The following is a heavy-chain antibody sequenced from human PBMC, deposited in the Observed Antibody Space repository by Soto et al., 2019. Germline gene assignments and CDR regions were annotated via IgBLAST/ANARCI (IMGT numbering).Heavy chain of an antibody. Sequence: PGESLKISCNGSGYSFTSYWITWVRQMPGKGLEWMGRIDPSDSYTNYSPSFQGHVTISADKSISTAYLQWSSLKASDTAMYYCARRRTYYYDTSGQGYFDLWGRGTLVTVSS. D-gene: IGHD3-22*01. J-gene: IGHJ2*01. CDR1: GYSFTSYW. CDR2: IDPSDSYT. V-gene: IGHV5-10-1*01. CDR3: ARRRTYYYDTSGQGYFDL.